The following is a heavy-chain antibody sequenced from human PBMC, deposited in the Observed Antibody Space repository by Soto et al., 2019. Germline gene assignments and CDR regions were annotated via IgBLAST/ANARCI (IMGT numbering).Heavy chain of an antibody. Sequence: QLHLVQSGAVVKKPGASVTVSCSASGYPVTAYYMHWVRQAPERGLEWMGGINPATGAAKYTQTFQGRVTMTRDTSTSTVFMELSGLASEDTAVFYCARGGGVGVAGSAAFDMWGQGTLVTVSS. D-gene: IGHD3-3*01. J-gene: IGHJ3*02. CDR3: ARGGGVGVAGSAAFDM. CDR2: INPATGAA. V-gene: IGHV1-2*02. CDR1: GYPVTAYY.